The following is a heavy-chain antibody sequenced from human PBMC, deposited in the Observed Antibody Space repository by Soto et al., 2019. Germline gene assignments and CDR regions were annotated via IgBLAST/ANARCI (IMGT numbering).Heavy chain of an antibody. CDR3: ARGKFYDSTGYYLDY. J-gene: IGHJ4*02. CDR2: INPNTGGT. D-gene: IGHD3-22*01. CDR1: GFAFTGNH. Sequence: ASVKVSCKASGFAFTGNHIHWVRQAPGQGLEWMGWINPNTGGTNYAQKFQGWVTMARDTSISTAYMELGRLRSDDTAVYYCARGKFYDSTGYYLDYWGQGTLVTVSS. V-gene: IGHV1-2*04.